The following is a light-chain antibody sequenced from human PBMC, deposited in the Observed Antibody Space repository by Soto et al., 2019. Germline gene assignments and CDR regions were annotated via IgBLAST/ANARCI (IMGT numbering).Light chain of an antibody. J-gene: IGLJ1*01. CDR3: ISYTSGDTFV. Sequence: QSALTQPASVSWSPGQSITISCTGTSTDVGGYKYVSWYQQHPGKAPKLMIYDVASRPSGISNRFSGSKSGNTAFLIISGLQAEEEADYYCISYTSGDTFVFGTGTKVTVL. CDR2: DVA. CDR1: STDVGGYKY. V-gene: IGLV2-14*01.